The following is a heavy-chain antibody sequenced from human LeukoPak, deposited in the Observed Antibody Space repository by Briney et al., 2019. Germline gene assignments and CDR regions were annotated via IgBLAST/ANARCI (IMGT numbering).Heavy chain of an antibody. V-gene: IGHV4-4*07. CDR3: VRGSPRTSGLLDY. D-gene: IGHD5-12*01. J-gene: IGHJ4*02. CDR2: MFPGGST. Sequence: SETLSLTCTVSGASISDSYWSWIRQPAGKGLEWIGRMFPGGSTNYNPSLYSRVSMSVDTSKNQFSLRLTSVTAADTGVYYCVRGSPRTSGLLDYWGQGTLVAVSS. CDR1: GASISDSY.